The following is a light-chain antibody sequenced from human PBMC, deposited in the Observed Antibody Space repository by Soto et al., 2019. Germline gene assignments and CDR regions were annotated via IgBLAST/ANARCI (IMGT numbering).Light chain of an antibody. CDR3: QQYSSSPWT. J-gene: IGKJ1*01. CDR1: QSVSSSY. Sequence: IVLTQSPGTLSLSPGERATLSCRASQSVSSSYLAWYQQKPGQAPRLLIYGASSRATGIPDRFSGSGSGTDFTLTISRLEPKDFAVYYCQQYSSSPWTFGQGTKVEIK. CDR2: GAS. V-gene: IGKV3-20*01.